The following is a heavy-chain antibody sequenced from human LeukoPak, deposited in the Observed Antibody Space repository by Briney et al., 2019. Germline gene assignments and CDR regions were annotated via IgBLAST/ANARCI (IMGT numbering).Heavy chain of an antibody. J-gene: IGHJ4*02. CDR3: ARVLFYSSGNKSNRVDY. CDR1: GYTFTSYG. CDR2: ISAYNGNT. Sequence: ASVKVSCKASGYTFTSYGISWVRQAPGQGLEWMGWISAYNGNTNYAQKLQGRVTMTRDTSIRTVYMELSRLRSDDTAVYYCARVLFYSSGNKSNRVDYWGQGTLVTVSS. D-gene: IGHD6-19*01. V-gene: IGHV1-18*01.